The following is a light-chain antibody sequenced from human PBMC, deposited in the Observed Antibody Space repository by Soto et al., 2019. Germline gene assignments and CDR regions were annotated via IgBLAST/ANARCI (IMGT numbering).Light chain of an antibody. Sequence: QSALTQPPSASGSPGQSVAISCTGTSSDVGGYNYVSWYQQHPGKAPKLMIYEVNKRPSGVPDRFSGSKSGNTASPTVSGLQAEDEADYYCTSYAGSNNLVFGGGTKLTVL. CDR2: EVN. CDR1: SSDVGGYNY. J-gene: IGLJ2*01. V-gene: IGLV2-8*01. CDR3: TSYAGSNNLV.